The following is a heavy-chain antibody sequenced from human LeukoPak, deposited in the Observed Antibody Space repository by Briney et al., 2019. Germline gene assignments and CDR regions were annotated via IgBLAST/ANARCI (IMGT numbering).Heavy chain of an antibody. V-gene: IGHV4-59*12. CDR2: IYYSGST. Sequence: SETLSLTCVVSGGSISSYYWSWIRQPPGKGLEWIGYIYYSGSTNYNPSLKSRVTISVDTSKNHFSLNLSSLTAADTAVYYCARDTGPSGTAFDSWGPGTLVTVSS. CDR1: GGSISSYY. J-gene: IGHJ4*02. CDR3: ARDTGPSGTAFDS. D-gene: IGHD2-2*01.